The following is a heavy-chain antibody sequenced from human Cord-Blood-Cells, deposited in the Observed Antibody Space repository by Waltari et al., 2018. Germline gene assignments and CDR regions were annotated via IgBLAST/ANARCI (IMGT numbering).Heavy chain of an antibody. CDR2: INHSGST. Sequence: QVQLQQWGAGLLKPSETLSLTCAVYGGSFSGYYWSWIRQLPGKGLEWIGEINHSGSTNYNPSLKSRVTISVDTSKNQFSLKLSSVTAADTAVYYCARVLTRYYDFWSGYNWFDPWGQGTLVTVSS. D-gene: IGHD3-3*01. V-gene: IGHV4-34*01. J-gene: IGHJ5*02. CDR3: ARVLTRYYDFWSGYNWFDP. CDR1: GGSFSGYY.